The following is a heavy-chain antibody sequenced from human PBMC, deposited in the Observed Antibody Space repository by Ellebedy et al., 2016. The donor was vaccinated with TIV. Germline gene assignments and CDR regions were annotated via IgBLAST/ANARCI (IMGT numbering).Heavy chain of an antibody. V-gene: IGHV3-48*02. CDR3: ASLSSSWYSHYNWFDP. D-gene: IGHD6-13*01. CDR2: ISSSSSTI. Sequence: GESLKISCAASGFTFSSYSMNWVRQAPGKGLEWVSYISSSSSTIYYADSVKGRFTISRDNAKNSLYLQMNSLRDEDTAVYYCASLSSSWYSHYNWFDPWGQGTLVTVSS. CDR1: GFTFSSYS. J-gene: IGHJ5*02.